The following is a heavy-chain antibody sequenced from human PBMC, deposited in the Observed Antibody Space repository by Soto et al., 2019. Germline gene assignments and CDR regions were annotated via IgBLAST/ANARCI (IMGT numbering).Heavy chain of an antibody. CDR3: ARDLRDGYNNWFDP. D-gene: IGHD5-12*01. V-gene: IGHV4-59*01. Sequence: PSETLSLTCTVSGGSISSYYWSWIRQPPGKGLEWIGYIYYSGSTNYNPSLKSRVTISVDTSKNQFSLKLSSVTAADTAVYYCARDLRDGYNNWFDPWGQGTLVTVSS. CDR2: IYYSGST. J-gene: IGHJ5*02. CDR1: GGSISSYY.